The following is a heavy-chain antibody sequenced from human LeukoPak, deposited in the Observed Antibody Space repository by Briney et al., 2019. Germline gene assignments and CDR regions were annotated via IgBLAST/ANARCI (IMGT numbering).Heavy chain of an antibody. V-gene: IGHV4-39*05. D-gene: IGHD6-19*01. J-gene: IGHJ4*02. CDR1: GASITSGRYY. Sequence: PSETPSFTCAVSGASITSGRYYWGWIRQPPGKGLEWIGRIYYSGSTSYTPSLKSRVTISVDTSKNQFSLRLSSVTAADTAVYYCATNTSDTAFDYWGPGTLVTVSS. CDR2: IYYSGST. CDR3: ATNTSDTAFDY.